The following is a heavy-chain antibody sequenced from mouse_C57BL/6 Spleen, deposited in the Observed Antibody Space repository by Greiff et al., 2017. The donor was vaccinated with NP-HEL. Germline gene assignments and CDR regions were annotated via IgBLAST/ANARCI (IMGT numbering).Heavy chain of an antibody. CDR3: AIYYGYDEGFAY. J-gene: IGHJ3*01. CDR1: GYTFTSYW. Sequence: QVQLQQPGAELVKPGASVKMFCKASGYTFTSYWITWVKQRPGQGLEWIGDIYPGSGSTNYNEKFKSKATLTVDTSSSTAYMQLSSLTSEDSAVYYCAIYYGYDEGFAYWGQGTLVTVSA. CDR2: IYPGSGST. V-gene: IGHV1-55*01. D-gene: IGHD2-2*01.